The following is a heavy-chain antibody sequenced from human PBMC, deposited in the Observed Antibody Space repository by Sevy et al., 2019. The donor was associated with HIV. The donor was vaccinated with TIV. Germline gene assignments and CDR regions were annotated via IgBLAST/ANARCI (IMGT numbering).Heavy chain of an antibody. V-gene: IGHV3-7*01. CDR3: VREGGGGYSYSLDS. CDR2: MKQDGSEK. D-gene: IGHD5-18*01. CDR1: GFTFSTYW. Sequence: GGSLRLSCAASGFTFSTYWMSWVRQAPGKGLEWVATMKQDGSEKDYVDSVKGRFTISRDNAKNSLYLQRNSLRGEDTAVYYCVREGGGGYSYSLDSWGQGTLVTVSS. J-gene: IGHJ4*02.